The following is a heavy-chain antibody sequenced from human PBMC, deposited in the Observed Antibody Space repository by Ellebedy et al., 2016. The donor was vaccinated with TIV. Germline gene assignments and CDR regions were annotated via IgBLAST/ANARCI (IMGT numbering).Heavy chain of an antibody. D-gene: IGHD5-12*01. CDR2: IYYSGST. CDR1: GGSISSYY. J-gene: IGHJ4*02. V-gene: IGHV4-59*01. CDR3: ARVNGYDWVDY. Sequence: MPSETLSLTCTVSGGSISSYYWSWIRQPPGKGLEWIGYIYYSGSTNYNPSLKSRVTISVDTSKNQFSLKLSSVTAADTAVYYCARVNGYDWVDYWGQGILVTVSS.